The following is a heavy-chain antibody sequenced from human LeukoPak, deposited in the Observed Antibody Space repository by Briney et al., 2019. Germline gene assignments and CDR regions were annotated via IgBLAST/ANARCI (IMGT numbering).Heavy chain of an antibody. CDR3: ARAPLMYYFDY. CDR2: INPNSGGT. CDR1: GYTFTGYN. J-gene: IGHJ4*02. V-gene: IGHV1-2*02. D-gene: IGHD3-10*02. Sequence: TSVKVSGKASGYTFTGYNMDGVRQGPGQGLEWMGWINPNSGGTNYAQKFQGRVTMTRDTSISPASMELSRLRSDDPAVFYCARAPLMYYFDYWGQGTLVTVSS.